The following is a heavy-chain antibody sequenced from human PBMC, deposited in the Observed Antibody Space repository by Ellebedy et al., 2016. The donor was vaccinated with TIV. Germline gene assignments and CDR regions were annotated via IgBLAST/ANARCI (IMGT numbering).Heavy chain of an antibody. J-gene: IGHJ4*02. V-gene: IGHV3-53*01. D-gene: IGHD4-23*01. CDR3: ARDAADSGGKFDY. Sequence: GESLKISCAASGFTVSSNYMNWVRQAPGKGLEWVSVIYSGADGGDTYYADSVKGRFTISRDNSTKTLYLQMNSLRAEDTAVYYCARDAADSGGKFDYWGQGALVTVSS. CDR2: IYSGADGGDT. CDR1: GFTVSSNY.